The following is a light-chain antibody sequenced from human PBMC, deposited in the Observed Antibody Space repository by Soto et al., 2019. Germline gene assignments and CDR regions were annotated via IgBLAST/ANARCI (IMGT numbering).Light chain of an antibody. CDR1: QSVSNNY. Sequence: EIVLTQSPGTLSLSPGERATLSFRPSQSVSNNYLAWYQQKPGQAPRLLIYGASNRATGIPDRFSVRGSGTDFTLTIISLEPEDFPVYYCQQYGSSGTFGQGAKVDI. CDR2: GAS. V-gene: IGKV3-20*01. CDR3: QQYGSSGT. J-gene: IGKJ1*01.